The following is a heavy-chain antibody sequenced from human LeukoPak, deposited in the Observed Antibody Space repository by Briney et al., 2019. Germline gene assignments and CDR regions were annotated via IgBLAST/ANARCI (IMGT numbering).Heavy chain of an antibody. Sequence: SETLSLTCTVSGGSISSGSYYWSWIRQPAGKGLEWIGRIYTSGSTNYNPSLKSRVTISVDTSKNQFSLKLSSVTAADTAVYYCARAWGTAGYDSSGYYSFHWFDPWGQRTLVTVSS. CDR2: IYTSGST. CDR1: GGSISSGSYY. J-gene: IGHJ5*02. CDR3: ARAWGTAGYDSSGYYSFHWFDP. V-gene: IGHV4-61*02. D-gene: IGHD3-22*01.